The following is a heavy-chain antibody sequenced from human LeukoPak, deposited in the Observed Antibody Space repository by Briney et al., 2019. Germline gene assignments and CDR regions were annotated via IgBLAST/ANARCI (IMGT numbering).Heavy chain of an antibody. J-gene: IGHJ5*02. CDR2: INPNSGGT. D-gene: IGHD1-26*01. CDR3: ARIGAKRYNWFDP. Sequence: ASVKVSCKASGYTFTGYYMHWVRQAPGQGLEWMGWINPNSGGTNYAQKFQGRVTMTRDTSISTAYMELSRLRSDDTAVYYCARIGAKRYNWFDPWGQGTLVTVSS. CDR1: GYTFTGYY. V-gene: IGHV1-2*02.